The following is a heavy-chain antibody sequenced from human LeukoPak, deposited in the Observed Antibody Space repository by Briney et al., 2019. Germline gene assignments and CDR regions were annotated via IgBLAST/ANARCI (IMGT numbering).Heavy chain of an antibody. J-gene: IGHJ3*02. D-gene: IGHD3-10*01. CDR3: ARSRGSGRYHPYDI. CDR2: INPSGGSA. V-gene: IGHV1-46*01. CDR1: GYTFTTYY. Sequence: GASVKVSCKASGYTFTTYYLHWVRQAPGQGLEWMGVINPSGGSASYAERFQGRITITRDLSTTTLYMELSSLRSEDTALFYCARSRGSGRYHPYDIWGQGTIVTVSS.